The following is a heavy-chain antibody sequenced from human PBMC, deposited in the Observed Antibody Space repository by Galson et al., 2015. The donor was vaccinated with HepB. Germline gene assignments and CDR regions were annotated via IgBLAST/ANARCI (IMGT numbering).Heavy chain of an antibody. CDR3: TAYCRMNDRDAFDV. V-gene: IGHV3-15*01. CDR2: IKSKTDGGTT. D-gene: IGHD2-15*01. CDR1: GFTFSNAW. Sequence: SLGLSCAASGFTFSNAWMSWVRQAPGKGLEWVGRIKSKTDGGTTDYAAPVKGRFTISRDDSKNTLYLQMNSLKTEDTAVYYCTAYCRMNDRDAFDVWGQGTMVTVSS. J-gene: IGHJ3*01.